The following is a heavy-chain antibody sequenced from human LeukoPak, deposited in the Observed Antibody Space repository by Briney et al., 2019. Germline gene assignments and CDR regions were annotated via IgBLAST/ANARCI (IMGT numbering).Heavy chain of an antibody. CDR3: AREVVPAATARYGMDV. CDR2: INHSGST. D-gene: IGHD2-2*01. J-gene: IGHJ6*04. V-gene: IGHV4-34*01. CDR1: GGSFSGYY. Sequence: SETLSLTCAVYGGSFSGYYWSWIRQPPGKGLEWIGEINHSGSTNYNPSLKSRVTISVDTSKNQFSLKLSSVTAADTAVYYCAREVVPAATARYGMDVWGKGTTVTVSS.